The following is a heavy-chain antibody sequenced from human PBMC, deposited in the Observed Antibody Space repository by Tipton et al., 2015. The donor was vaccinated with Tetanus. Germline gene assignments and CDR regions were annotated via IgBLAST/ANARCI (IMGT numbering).Heavy chain of an antibody. CDR3: ARSAENWFDP. J-gene: IGHJ5*02. Sequence: TLSLTCSLSGGSLSSGTFYWDWIRQRPGKGLEWIGNIYYNGNTLQNPSLEGRFTLSLDKSKNQFSLNVKSVTAADTAIYYCARSAENWFDPWGQGILVTVSS. D-gene: IGHD1-14*01. CDR2: IYYNGNT. CDR1: GGSLSSGTFY. V-gene: IGHV4-39*01.